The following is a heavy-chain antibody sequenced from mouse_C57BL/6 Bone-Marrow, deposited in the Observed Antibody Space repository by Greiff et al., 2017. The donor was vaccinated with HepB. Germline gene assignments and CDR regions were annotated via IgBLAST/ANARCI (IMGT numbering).Heavy chain of an antibody. J-gene: IGHJ4*01. CDR3: ATGSRYYAMDY. CDR2: IWRGGST. CDR1: GFSLTSYG. V-gene: IGHV2-5*01. D-gene: IGHD1-1*01. Sequence: QVQLKESGPGLVQPSQSLSITCTVSGFSLTSYGVHWVRQSPGKGLEWLGVIWRGGSTDYNAAVMSRLSITKDNSKSQVFFKMNSLQADDTAIYYCATGSRYYAMDYWGQGTSVTVSS.